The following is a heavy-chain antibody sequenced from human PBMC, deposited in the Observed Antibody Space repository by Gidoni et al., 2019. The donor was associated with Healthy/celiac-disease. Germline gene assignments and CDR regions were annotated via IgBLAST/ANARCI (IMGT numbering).Heavy chain of an antibody. D-gene: IGHD6-6*01. J-gene: IGHJ6*02. CDR3: ARERVWQLVLLRAMGMDV. Sequence: EVQLVESGGGLVQPGGSLRLSCAASGFTFSSYEMNWVRQAPGKGLEWVSYISSSGSTIYYADSVKGRFTISRDNAKNSLYLQMNSLRAEDTAVYYCARERVWQLVLLRAMGMDVWGQGTTVTVSS. CDR2: ISSSGSTI. CDR1: GFTFSSYE. V-gene: IGHV3-48*03.